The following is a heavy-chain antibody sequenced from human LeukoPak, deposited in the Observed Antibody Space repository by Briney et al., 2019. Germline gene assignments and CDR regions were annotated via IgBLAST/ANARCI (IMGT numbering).Heavy chain of an antibody. J-gene: IGHJ4*02. CDR1: GFTLSRYS. CDR2: ISGSGRTK. D-gene: IGHD1-26*01. V-gene: IGHV3-48*04. Sequence: GGSLRLSCAASGFTLSRYSMNWVRQAPGRGLEWLSYISGSGRTKYYADSVKGRFTISRDNAKRSLYLQMNSLRAGDTAVYFCASYIVGPTLDYWGQGTLVTVSS. CDR3: ASYIVGPTLDY.